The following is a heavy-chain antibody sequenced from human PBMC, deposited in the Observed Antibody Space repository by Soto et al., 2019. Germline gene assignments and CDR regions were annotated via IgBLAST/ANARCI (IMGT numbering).Heavy chain of an antibody. CDR1: GGSISSGSYS. Sequence: QVQLQESGPGLVKPSQTLSLTCTVSGGSISSGSYSWSWIRQHPGKGLEWIGNIYNSGSTFYNPSLKSRVMTFIDTSQNQFSLKLSSVTAADTAVYYCARADHYDRSFRLWRRGTLVTVSS. V-gene: IGHV4-31*03. CDR3: ARADHYDRSFRL. J-gene: IGHJ2*01. CDR2: IYNSGST. D-gene: IGHD3-22*01.